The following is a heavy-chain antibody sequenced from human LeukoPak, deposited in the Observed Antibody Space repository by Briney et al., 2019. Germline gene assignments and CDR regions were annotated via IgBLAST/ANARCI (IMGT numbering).Heavy chain of an antibody. CDR2: IYYSGST. D-gene: IGHD2-2*02. Sequence: SETLSLTCTVSGGSISSYYWSWIRQPPGKGLEWIGYIYYSGSTNYNPSLKSRVTISVDTSKNQFSLKLSSVTAADTAVYYCASTNPAIRPVIRDREYFQHWGQGTLVTVSS. CDR3: ASTNPAIRPVIRDREYFQH. V-gene: IGHV4-59*12. CDR1: GGSISSYY. J-gene: IGHJ1*01.